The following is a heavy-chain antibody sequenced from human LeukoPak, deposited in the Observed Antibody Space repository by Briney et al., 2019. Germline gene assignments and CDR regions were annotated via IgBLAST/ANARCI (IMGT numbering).Heavy chain of an antibody. CDR2: ISAYNGDT. CDR3: ARQLNRGYGDYVDN. V-gene: IGHV1-18*01. Sequence: ASVKVSCKASGYTFNNFGINWVRQAPGQGLEWMGWISAYNGDTKYAEKFQGRVIMTTDTSTSTAYMGVWSLRSDDTAVYYCARQLNRGYGDYVDNWGQGTLVTVSS. D-gene: IGHD4-17*01. CDR1: GYTFNNFG. J-gene: IGHJ4*02.